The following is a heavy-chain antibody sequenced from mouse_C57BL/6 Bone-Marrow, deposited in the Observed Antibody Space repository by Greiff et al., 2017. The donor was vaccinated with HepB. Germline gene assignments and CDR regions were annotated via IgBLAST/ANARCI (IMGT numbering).Heavy chain of an antibody. V-gene: IGHV14-2*01. D-gene: IGHD2-4*01. CDR2: IDPEDGET. J-gene: IGHJ3*01. CDR1: GFNIKDYY. Sequence: VQLKQSGAELVKPGASVKLSCTASGFNIKDYYMHWVKQRTEQGLEWIGRIDPEDGETKYAQKFQGKATITADTSSNTAYLQLSSLPSEDTAVYYCAGFYYDYDGFAYWGQGTLVTVSA. CDR3: AGFYYDYDGFAY.